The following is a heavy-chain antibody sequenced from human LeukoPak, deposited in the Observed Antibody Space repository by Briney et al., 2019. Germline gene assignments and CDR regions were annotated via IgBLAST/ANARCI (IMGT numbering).Heavy chain of an antibody. Sequence: DPSETLSLTCAVYGGSFSGYYWSWIRQPPGKGLEWIGEINHSGSTNYNPSLKSRVTISVDTSKNQFSLKLSSVTAADTAVYYCARNVYYYDSSGYYRAYYFDYWGQGTLVTVSS. CDR2: INHSGST. D-gene: IGHD3-22*01. CDR3: ARNVYYYDSSGYYRAYYFDY. CDR1: GGSFSGYY. J-gene: IGHJ4*02. V-gene: IGHV4-34*01.